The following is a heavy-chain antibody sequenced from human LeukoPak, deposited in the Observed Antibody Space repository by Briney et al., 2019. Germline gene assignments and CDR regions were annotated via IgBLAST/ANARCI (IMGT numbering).Heavy chain of an antibody. CDR1: GFTFSSYS. Sequence: GGSLRLSCAASGFTFSSYSMNWVRQAPGKGLEWVSSISSSSSYIYYADSVKGRFTISRDNAKNSLYLQMNSLRAEDTAVYYCARGGSSSGWYKVSGYWGQGTLVTVSS. D-gene: IGHD6-19*01. CDR3: ARGGSSSGWYKVSGY. J-gene: IGHJ4*02. V-gene: IGHV3-21*01. CDR2: ISSSSSYI.